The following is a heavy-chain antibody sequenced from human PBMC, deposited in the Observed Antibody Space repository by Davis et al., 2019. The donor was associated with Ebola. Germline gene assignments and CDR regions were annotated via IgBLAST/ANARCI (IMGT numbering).Heavy chain of an antibody. CDR3: ASLHWFRDYYFDY. D-gene: IGHD3-10*01. CDR2: ISYDGSNK. Sequence: GESLKISCAASGFTFSSYGMHWVRQAPGKGLEWVAVISYDGSNKYYADSVKGRFTISRDNAKNSLYLQMNSLRAEDTAVYHCASLHWFRDYYFDYWGQGTLVTVSS. V-gene: IGHV3-30*03. CDR1: GFTFSSYG. J-gene: IGHJ4*02.